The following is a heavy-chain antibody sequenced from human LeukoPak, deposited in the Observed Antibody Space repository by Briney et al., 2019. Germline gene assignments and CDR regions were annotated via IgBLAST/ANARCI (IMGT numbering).Heavy chain of an antibody. J-gene: IGHJ6*02. CDR3: ARDRNRYYGMDV. V-gene: IGHV4-39*07. CDR2: IYYSGST. D-gene: IGHD1-14*01. Sequence: SETLSLTCTVSGGSISSSSYYWGWIRQPPGKGLEWIGSIYYSGSTYYNPSLKSRVTISVDTSKNQFSLKLSSVTAADTAVYYCARDRNRYYGMDVWGQGITVTVSS. CDR1: GGSISSSSYY.